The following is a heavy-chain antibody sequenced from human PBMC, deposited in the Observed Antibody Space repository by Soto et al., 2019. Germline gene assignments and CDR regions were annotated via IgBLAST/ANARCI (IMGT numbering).Heavy chain of an antibody. D-gene: IGHD2-15*01. CDR1: GYSFTSYW. CDR2: IYPGDSDT. CDR3: ARRYCSGGSCFQFDY. V-gene: IGHV5-51*01. J-gene: IGHJ4*02. Sequence: GEXLKISCKGSGYSFTSYWIGWVRQMPGKGLEWMGIIYPGDSDTRYSPSFQGQVTISADKSISTAYLQWSSLKASDTAMYYCARRYCSGGSCFQFDYWGQGTLVTVSS.